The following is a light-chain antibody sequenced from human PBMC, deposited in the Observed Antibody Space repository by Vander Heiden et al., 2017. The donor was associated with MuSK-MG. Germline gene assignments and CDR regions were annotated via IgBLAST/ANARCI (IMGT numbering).Light chain of an antibody. J-gene: IGLJ1*01. V-gene: IGLV1-40*01. Sequence: QSVLTQPPSVSGAPGQRVTISCTGSSSNLGAGYDVDWYQQLPGTAPKLLIYANTDRPSGVPDRFSGAKSGTSASLAIAGLQAEDEADYYCQSYDRSLSGYVFGSGTKVTVL. CDR3: QSYDRSLSGYV. CDR1: SSNLGAGYD. CDR2: ANT.